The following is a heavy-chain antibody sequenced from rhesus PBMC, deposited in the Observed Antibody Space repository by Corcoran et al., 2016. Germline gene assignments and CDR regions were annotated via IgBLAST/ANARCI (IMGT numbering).Heavy chain of an antibody. D-gene: IGHD2-27*01. CDR2: IDGNIAGT. Sequence: QVQLQESGPGLVKPSETLSLTCTVSGGSISGYYWSWIRQPPGKGLEWIGNIDGNIAGTNYNPSLKSRVTSSKDTSKNQFSLKLSSVTAADTAVYYCAREYCSGTYCYVVEYNRFDVWGPGVLVTVSS. J-gene: IGHJ5-1*01. CDR3: AREYCSGTYCYVVEYNRFDV. CDR1: GGSISGYY. V-gene: IGHV4-81*01.